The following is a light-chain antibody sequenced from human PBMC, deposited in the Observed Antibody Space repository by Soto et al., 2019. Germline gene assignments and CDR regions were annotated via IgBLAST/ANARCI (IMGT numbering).Light chain of an antibody. CDR3: SPYTSSSTYV. CDR1: SSNVGGYNY. V-gene: IGLV2-14*01. Sequence: QSVLTQPASVSGSPGQSITTSCTGTSSNVGGYNYVSWYQQHPGKAPKLMIYDVSNRPSGVFNRFSGSKSGNTASLTISGLQAEDEADYYCSPYTSSSTYVFGTGTKVTVL. J-gene: IGLJ1*01. CDR2: DVS.